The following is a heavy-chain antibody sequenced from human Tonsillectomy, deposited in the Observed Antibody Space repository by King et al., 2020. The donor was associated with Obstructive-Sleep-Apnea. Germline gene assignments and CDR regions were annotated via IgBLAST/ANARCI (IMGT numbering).Heavy chain of an antibody. V-gene: IGHV1-2*02. D-gene: IGHD2-2*01. CDR1: GYTFTGYY. CDR3: ARDLGYCSSTSCYNWFDP. J-gene: IGHJ5*02. CDR2: INPNSVGT. Sequence: QLVQSGAEVKKPGASVKVSCKASGYTFTGYYMHWVRQAPGLGLEWMGLINPNSVGTHYAQKFQGRVTMTRDTSISTAYMELSRLRSDDTAVYYCARDLGYCSSTSCYNWFDPWGQGTLVTVSS.